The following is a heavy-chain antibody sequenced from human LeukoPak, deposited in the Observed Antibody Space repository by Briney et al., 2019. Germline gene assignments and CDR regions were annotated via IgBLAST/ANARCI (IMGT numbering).Heavy chain of an antibody. Sequence: PSETLSLTCTVSGGSISGYYWSWIRQPPGKGLEWIGYIYYSGSTNYNPSLKSRVTISVDTSKNQFSLKLSSVTAADTAVYYCARGGSYTAFDIWGQGTMVTVSS. J-gene: IGHJ3*02. CDR3: ARGGSYTAFDI. CDR2: IYYSGST. D-gene: IGHD3-10*01. CDR1: GGSISGYY. V-gene: IGHV4-59*01.